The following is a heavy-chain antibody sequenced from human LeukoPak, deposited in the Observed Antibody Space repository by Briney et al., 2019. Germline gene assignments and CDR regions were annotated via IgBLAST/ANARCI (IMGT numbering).Heavy chain of an antibody. CDR3: ARGLTNYYFYALDV. D-gene: IGHD3-9*01. Sequence: PSETLSLTCVVSDGSINNYYWSWLRQPPGKGLEWVGYISYAGGTNYNTSLKSRVTISLDTSKKQVSLRLNSVTAADTAVYYCARGLTNYYFYALDVWGQGTTVTVSS. CDR2: ISYAGGT. J-gene: IGHJ6*02. V-gene: IGHV4-59*01. CDR1: DGSINNYY.